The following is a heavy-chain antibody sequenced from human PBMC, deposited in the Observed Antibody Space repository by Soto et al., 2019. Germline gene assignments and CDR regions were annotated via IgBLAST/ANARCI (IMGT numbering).Heavy chain of an antibody. Sequence: PGGSLRLSCAASGFSFSNAWMSWVRQAPGKGLEYVSAISSNGGTTYYADSVKGRFTISRDNSKNTLYLQMSSLTAEDTAVYYCAKDRTSKTRAFDYWGQGTLVTVSS. V-gene: IGHV3-64D*08. CDR1: GFSFSNAW. CDR3: AKDRTSKTRAFDY. J-gene: IGHJ4*02. CDR2: ISSNGGTT.